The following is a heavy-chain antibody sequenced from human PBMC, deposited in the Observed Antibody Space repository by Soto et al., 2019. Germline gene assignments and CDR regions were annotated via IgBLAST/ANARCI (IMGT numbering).Heavy chain of an antibody. CDR1: GFTFSSYS. CDR3: ARDQYDFWSGSYYYYGMDV. CDR2: ISSSSSYI. Sequence: VPLVESGGGLVKPGGSLRLSCAASGFTFSSYSMNWVRQAPGKGLEWVSSISSSSSYIYYADSVKGRFTISRDNAKNSLYLQMNSLRAEDTAVYYCARDQYDFWSGSYYYYGMDVWGQGTTVTVSS. J-gene: IGHJ6*02. V-gene: IGHV3-21*01. D-gene: IGHD3-3*01.